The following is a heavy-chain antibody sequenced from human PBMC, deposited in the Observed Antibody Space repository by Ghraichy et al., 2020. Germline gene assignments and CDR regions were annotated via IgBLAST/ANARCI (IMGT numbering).Heavy chain of an antibody. Sequence: GGSLRLSCAASGFTFSSYSMNWVRQAPGKGLEWVSSISSSSSYIYYADSVKGRFTISRDNAKNSLYLQMNSLRAEDTAVYYCAKDPAITIFGVPIDYDVWGQGTTVTVSS. CDR2: ISSSSSYI. CDR1: GFTFSSYS. V-gene: IGHV3-21*04. J-gene: IGHJ6*02. CDR3: AKDPAITIFGVPIDYDV. D-gene: IGHD3-3*01.